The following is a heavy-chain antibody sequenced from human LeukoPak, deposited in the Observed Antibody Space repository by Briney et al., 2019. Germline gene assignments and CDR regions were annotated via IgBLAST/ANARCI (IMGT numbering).Heavy chain of an antibody. Sequence: ASVKVSCRASGYTFTSYGISWVRQAPGQGFEWMGWISAYNGNTNYAQKLQGRVTMTTDTSTSTAHMELRSLRSDDTAVYYCARDFYSITIFGVATSDNWFDPWGQGTLVTVSS. J-gene: IGHJ5*02. CDR1: GYTFTSYG. V-gene: IGHV1-18*01. CDR2: ISAYNGNT. D-gene: IGHD3-3*01. CDR3: ARDFYSITIFGVATSDNWFDP.